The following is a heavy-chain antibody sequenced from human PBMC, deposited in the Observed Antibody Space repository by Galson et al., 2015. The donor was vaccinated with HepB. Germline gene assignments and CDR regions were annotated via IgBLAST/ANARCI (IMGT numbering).Heavy chain of an antibody. J-gene: IGHJ2*01. Sequence: SLRLSCAASGFTFSSYAMHWVRQAPGKGLEYVSAISSNGGSTYYANSVKGRFTISRDNSKNTLYLQMGSLRAEDMAVYYCASGLGNWYFDLWGRGTLVTVSS. CDR3: ASGLGNWYFDL. D-gene: IGHD7-27*01. V-gene: IGHV3-64*01. CDR1: GFTFSSYA. CDR2: ISSNGGST.